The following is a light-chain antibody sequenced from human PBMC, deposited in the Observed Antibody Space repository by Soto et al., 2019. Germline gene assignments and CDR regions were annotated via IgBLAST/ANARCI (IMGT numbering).Light chain of an antibody. V-gene: IGLV2-14*01. Sequence: QSALTQPASVSGSPGLSITISCTGTSSDAGGYNYVSWYQQHPGKAPKLMIYDVTNRPSGVSNRFSGSKSGNTASLTISGLQAEDEADYYCSSYTTSSTYVFGTGTKLTVL. CDR2: DVT. CDR1: SSDAGGYNY. CDR3: SSYTTSSTYV. J-gene: IGLJ1*01.